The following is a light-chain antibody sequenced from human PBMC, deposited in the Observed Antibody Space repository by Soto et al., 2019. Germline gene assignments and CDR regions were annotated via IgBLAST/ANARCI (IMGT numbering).Light chain of an antibody. CDR3: LQNDRFPAT. J-gene: IGKJ4*01. CDR2: SAS. CDR1: QDINNF. Sequence: DIQMTQSPSSLSASVGGRVTITCRASQDINNFLAWFQQKPGKAPKPLIYSASSLQDGVPSRFSGSGSGTHFTLTISSLQPEDFATYFCLQNDRFPATFGGGTRVDI. V-gene: IGKV1-16*01.